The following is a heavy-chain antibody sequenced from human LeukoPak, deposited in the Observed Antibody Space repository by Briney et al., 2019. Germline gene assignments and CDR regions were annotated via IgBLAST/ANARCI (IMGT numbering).Heavy chain of an antibody. CDR3: ARDPYRSGYYPRPFYYYGMDV. Sequence: PGGSLRLSCAASGFTFSSYAMHWVRQAPGKGLEWVAVISYDGSNKYYADSVKGRFTISRDNSKNTLYLQMNSLRAEDTAVYYCARDPYRSGYYPRPFYYYGMDVWGQGTTVTVSS. D-gene: IGHD3-3*01. J-gene: IGHJ6*02. V-gene: IGHV3-30*04. CDR1: GFTFSSYA. CDR2: ISYDGSNK.